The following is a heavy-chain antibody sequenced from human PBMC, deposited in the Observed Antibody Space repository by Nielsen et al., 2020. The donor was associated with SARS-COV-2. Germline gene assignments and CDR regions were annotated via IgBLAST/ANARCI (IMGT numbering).Heavy chain of an antibody. V-gene: IGHV3-30*18. CDR3: AKDFILQHIVVVTAPNYYYYGMDV. J-gene: IGHJ6*02. Sequence: GESLKISCAASGFTFSSYGMHWVRQAPGKGLEWVAVISYDGSNKYYADSVKGRFTISRDNSKNTLYLQMNSLRAEDTAVYYCAKDFILQHIVVVTAPNYYYYGMDVWGQGTTVTVSS. D-gene: IGHD2-21*02. CDR2: ISYDGSNK. CDR1: GFTFSSYG.